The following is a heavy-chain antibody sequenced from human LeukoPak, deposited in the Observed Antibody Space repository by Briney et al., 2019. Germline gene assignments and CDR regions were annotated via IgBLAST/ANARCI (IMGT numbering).Heavy chain of an antibody. D-gene: IGHD1-20*01. V-gene: IGHV3-21*05. CDR3: AKGYNWNDGVGFDY. CDR1: EFSVGSNY. CDR2: ISSTSSHI. Sequence: PGGSLRLSCAASEFSVGSNYMTWVRQAPGKGLEWVSYISSTSSHIYYADSVEGRFTISRDNAKNSLYLQMNSLRAEDMALYYCAKGYNWNDGVGFDYWGQGTLVTVSS. J-gene: IGHJ4*02.